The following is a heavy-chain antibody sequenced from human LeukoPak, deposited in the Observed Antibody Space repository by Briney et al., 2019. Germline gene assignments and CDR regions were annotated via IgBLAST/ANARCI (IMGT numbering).Heavy chain of an antibody. CDR1: GFTFSSYS. CDR3: ARAPPKNDY. J-gene: IGHJ4*02. Sequence: GGSLRLSCAASGFTFSSYSMNWVRQAPGKGLEWISYISSSSSIIYYADSVKGRFTTSRDNAKGSLYLQMNSLRDEDTAEYYCARAPPKNDYWGQGALVTVSS. V-gene: IGHV3-48*02. CDR2: ISSSSSII.